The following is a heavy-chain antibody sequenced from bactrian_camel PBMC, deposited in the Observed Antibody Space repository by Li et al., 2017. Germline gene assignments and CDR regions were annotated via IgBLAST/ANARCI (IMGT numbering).Heavy chain of an antibody. CDR1: GYTQSNQY. CDR2: IYTGAGDA. CDR3: ATGEGGGYYYTADFGY. V-gene: IGHV3S1*01. D-gene: IGHD2*01. J-gene: IGHJ6*01. Sequence: HVQLVESGGGSVQAGGSLHLSCAASGYTQSNQYMAWFRQTPGKEREGVAAIYTGAGDAFYGDSVAGRFTIAYDNSKNTLSLQMNDLKPEDTALYYCATGEGGGYYYTADFGYWGQGTQVTVS.